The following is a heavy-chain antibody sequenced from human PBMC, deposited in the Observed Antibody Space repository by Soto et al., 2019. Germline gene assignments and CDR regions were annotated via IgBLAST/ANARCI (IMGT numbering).Heavy chain of an antibody. Sequence: SETLSLTCTVSGGSVSSGSYYWSWIRQPPGKGLEWIGYIYYSGSTNYNPSLKSRVTISVDTSKDQFSLKLSSVTAADTAVYYCAREGNGSDSYYYYGIYVWAQGTTVPVS. CDR3: AREGNGSDSYYYYGIYV. CDR1: GGSVSSGSYY. J-gene: IGHJ6*02. CDR2: IYYSGST. V-gene: IGHV4-61*01. D-gene: IGHD3-10*01.